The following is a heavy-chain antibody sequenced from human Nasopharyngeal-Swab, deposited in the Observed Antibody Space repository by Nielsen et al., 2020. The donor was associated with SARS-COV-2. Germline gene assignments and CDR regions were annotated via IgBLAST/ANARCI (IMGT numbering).Heavy chain of an antibody. CDR1: GFTFSSYD. J-gene: IGHJ6*02. CDR3: ARGYYYDSSGYRPRGMDV. CDR2: IGTAGDT. D-gene: IGHD3-22*01. V-gene: IGHV3-13*01. Sequence: SCSASGFTFSSYDMHWVRQATGKGLEWVSAIGTAGDTYYPGSVKGRFTISRENAKNSLYLQMNSLRAGDTAVYYCARGYYYDSSGYRPRGMDVWGQGTTVTVSS.